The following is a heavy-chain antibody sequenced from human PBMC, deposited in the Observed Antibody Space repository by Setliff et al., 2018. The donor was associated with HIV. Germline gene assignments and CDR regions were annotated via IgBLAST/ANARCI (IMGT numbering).Heavy chain of an antibody. CDR1: GFIFNGYG. D-gene: IGHD2-2*01. V-gene: IGHV3-30*03. Sequence: GGSLRLSCAVSGFIFNGYGMHWVRQAPGKGLEWVAVISYDGINKYYADSVRGRFTISRDNSENTLFLQMNSLRPEDTAVYYCARAGSSRYFDYWGQGTLVTVSS. J-gene: IGHJ4*02. CDR3: ARAGSSRYFDY. CDR2: ISYDGINK.